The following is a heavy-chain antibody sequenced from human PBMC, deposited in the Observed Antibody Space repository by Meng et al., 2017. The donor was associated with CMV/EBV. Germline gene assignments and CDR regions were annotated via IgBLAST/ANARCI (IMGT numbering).Heavy chain of an antibody. CDR3: ARDNGGNPDY. D-gene: IGHD4-23*01. J-gene: IGHJ4*02. Sequence: LSWAASGFTFRSYWMHWVRQVPGKGLLWVSRIKSDGSAPRYAGSVKGRFTISRDNAKNTLYLQMNSLRAEDTAVYYCARDNGGNPDYWGQGTLVTVSS. CDR1: GFTFRSYW. V-gene: IGHV3-74*01. CDR2: IKSDGSAP.